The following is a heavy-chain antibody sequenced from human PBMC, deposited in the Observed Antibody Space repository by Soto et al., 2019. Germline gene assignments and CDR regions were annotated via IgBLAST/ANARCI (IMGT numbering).Heavy chain of an antibody. D-gene: IGHD6-13*01. Sequence: PSETLSLTCPVSGGSISNYYWSWIRQATGKGLEWIGYIYYSGSTNYNPSLKSRATISVDTSKNQFSLKLSSVAATDSAMYYCGRHDRRAEAGEGGYFFNHGGQGTLVTV. J-gene: IGHJ4*02. CDR1: GGSISNYY. V-gene: IGHV4-59*08. CDR3: GRHDRRAEAGEGGYFFNH. CDR2: IYYSGST.